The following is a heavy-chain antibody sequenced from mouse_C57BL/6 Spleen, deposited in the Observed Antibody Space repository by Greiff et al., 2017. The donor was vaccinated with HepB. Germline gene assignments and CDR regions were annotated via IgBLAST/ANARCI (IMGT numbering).Heavy chain of an antibody. V-gene: IGHV1-26*01. D-gene: IGHD1-1*01. CDR1: GYTFTDYY. J-gene: IGHJ3*01. CDR2: INPNNGGT. CDR3: AREGDYYGSSYEGCAY. Sequence: EVQLQQSGPELVKPGASVKISCKASGYTFTDYYMNWVKQSHGKSLEWIGDINPNNGGTSYNQKFKGKATLTVDKSSSTAYMELRSLTSEDSAVYYWAREGDYYGSSYEGCAYWGQGTLVTVSA.